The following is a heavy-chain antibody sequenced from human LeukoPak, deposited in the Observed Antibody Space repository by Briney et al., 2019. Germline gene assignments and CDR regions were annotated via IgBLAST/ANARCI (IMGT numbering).Heavy chain of an antibody. Sequence: SETLSLTCTVSGGSISSYYWSWIRQPPGKGLEWIGYIYYSGSTNYNPSLMSRVTISVDTSKNQFSLKLSSVTAADTAVYYCAREGGRGYYDFWSGPYYFDYWGQGTLVTVSS. V-gene: IGHV4-59*01. CDR2: IYYSGST. D-gene: IGHD3-3*01. CDR3: AREGGRGYYDFWSGPYYFDY. CDR1: GGSISSYY. J-gene: IGHJ4*02.